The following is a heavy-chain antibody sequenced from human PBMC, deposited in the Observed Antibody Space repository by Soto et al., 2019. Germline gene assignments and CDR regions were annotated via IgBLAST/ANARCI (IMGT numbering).Heavy chain of an antibody. CDR1: GGSISSRGYY. V-gene: IGHV4-39*01. CDR2: IYYSGST. J-gene: IGHJ5*02. CDR3: ATSNWFDP. Sequence: QLQLQESGPGLVKPSETLSLTCTVSGGSISSRGYYWGWIRQPPGKGLEWIGTIYYSGSTYYNPSPKSRVTRSVDTSKSQFSLKLSSVTAADTAVYYCATSNWFDPWGQGTVVTVSS.